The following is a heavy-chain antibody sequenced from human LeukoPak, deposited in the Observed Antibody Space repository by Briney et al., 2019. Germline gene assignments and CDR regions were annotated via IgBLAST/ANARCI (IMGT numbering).Heavy chain of an antibody. CDR2: IYYSGST. V-gene: IGHV4-59*01. J-gene: IGHJ6*02. CDR3: ASSIRGYYYYGMDV. D-gene: IGHD3-3*02. Sequence: SETLSLTCTVSGGSISSYYWSWLRQPPGKGLEWIGYIYYSGSTNYNPSLKSRVTISVDTSKNQFSLMLSSVTAADTAVYYCASSIRGYYYYGMDVWGQGTTVTVSS. CDR1: GGSISSYY.